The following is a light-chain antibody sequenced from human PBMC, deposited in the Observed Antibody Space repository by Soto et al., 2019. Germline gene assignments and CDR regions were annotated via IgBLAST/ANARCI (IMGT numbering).Light chain of an antibody. V-gene: IGKV3-15*01. CDR2: SAS. J-gene: IGKJ4*01. Sequence: EIVMTQSPPTLSLSPGERATLSCRVSQRISTNVAWYQHKPGQAPRLLIYSASTRATGLPARFSGSGSGTEFTLTISSLQSEDFAVYYCQQYNNWPPITFGGGTKVEIK. CDR3: QQYNNWPPIT. CDR1: QRISTN.